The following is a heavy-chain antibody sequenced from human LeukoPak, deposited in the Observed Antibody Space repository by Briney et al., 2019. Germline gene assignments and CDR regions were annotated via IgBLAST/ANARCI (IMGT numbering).Heavy chain of an antibody. J-gene: IGHJ4*02. CDR1: GFTFSSYG. CDR3: AKGGRITMLRGVQRDHYFDY. V-gene: IGHV3-30*02. Sequence: GGSLRLSCGVSGFTFSSYGMHWVRQAPGKGLEWVAYIRYDGSNRHYADSVKGRFTISRDNSKNTLYLQMNSLRVEDPAVYCCAKGGRITMLRGVQRDHYFDYWGQGTLVTVSS. CDR2: IRYDGSNR. D-gene: IGHD3-10*01.